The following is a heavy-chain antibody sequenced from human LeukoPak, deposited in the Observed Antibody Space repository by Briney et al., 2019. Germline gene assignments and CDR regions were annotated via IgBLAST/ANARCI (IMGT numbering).Heavy chain of an antibody. CDR1: GGSISSSN. Sequence: GTLSLTCAVSGGSISSSNWWSWVRQAPGKGLEWVSGVSGSGGNIHYADSVKGRFTISRDNSKNTLYLQMNSLRAEDTAVYYCAKSGSGWYGTSYWGQGTLVTVSS. D-gene: IGHD6-19*01. CDR2: VSGSGGNI. V-gene: IGHV3-23*01. CDR3: AKSGSGWYGTSY. J-gene: IGHJ4*02.